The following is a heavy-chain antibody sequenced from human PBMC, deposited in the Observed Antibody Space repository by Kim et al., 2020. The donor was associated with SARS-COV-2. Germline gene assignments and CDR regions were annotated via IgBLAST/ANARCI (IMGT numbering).Heavy chain of an antibody. J-gene: IGHJ6*03. CDR1: GFTFGDYY. D-gene: IGHD5-12*01. CDR3: ARCRRGYEYMDV. Sequence: GGSLRLSCTASGFTFGDYYMTWVRLAPGKGLEWVGVIRTNTYGGTTEYAPSVKGRFIVSRDDSNSIAYLQLNSLKSEDTAVYYCARCRRGYEYMDVLG. CDR2: IRTNTYGGTT. V-gene: IGHV3-49*04.